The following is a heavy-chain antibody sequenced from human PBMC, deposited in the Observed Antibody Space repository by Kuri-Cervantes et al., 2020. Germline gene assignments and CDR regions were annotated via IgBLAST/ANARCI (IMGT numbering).Heavy chain of an antibody. V-gene: IGHV3-21*04. J-gene: IGHJ5*02. Sequence: GGSLRLSCASSGFSLRSYSMNWFRQVPGKGLEWVSSISSSSTYIYYADSVMGRLTISRDNSKNTLYLQMNTLRAEDTAVNYCATGGGARYFDWLVSWFDPWGQGTLVTVSS. CDR2: ISSSSTYI. CDR1: GFSLRSYS. CDR3: ATGGGARYFDWLVSWFDP. D-gene: IGHD3-9*01.